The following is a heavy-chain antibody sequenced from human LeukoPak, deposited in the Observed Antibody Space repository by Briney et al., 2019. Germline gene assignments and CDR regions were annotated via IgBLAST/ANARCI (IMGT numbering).Heavy chain of an antibody. J-gene: IGHJ4*02. CDR1: GYTFTDYY. Sequence: ASVKVSCKASGYTFTDYYIRWVRQPPGQGLEWMGWINPNSGATNYAQKFQGRVTMTKDTSISTGYMELSRLRSDDTAVYYCARIRGGNNYHFDYWGQGTLVTVSS. CDR2: INPNSGAT. D-gene: IGHD1-26*01. V-gene: IGHV1-2*02. CDR3: ARIRGGNNYHFDY.